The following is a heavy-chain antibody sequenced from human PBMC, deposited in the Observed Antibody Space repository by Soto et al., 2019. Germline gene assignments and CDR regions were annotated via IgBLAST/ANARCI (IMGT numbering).Heavy chain of an antibody. V-gene: IGHV1-8*01. Sequence: QVPLVQSGAEVKKPGASVKVSCKASGYPFSSYDINWVRQATGQGLEWMGWMNPKSGNTGYAQKFQGRVTMTRPTSRNTAYLEVTSLRSEDTAVYYCARARGDGYCSGGSCYDGFDICGQGTMVT. CDR3: ARARGDGYCSGGSCYDGFDI. CDR1: GYPFSSYD. D-gene: IGHD2-15*01. CDR2: MNPKSGNT. J-gene: IGHJ3*02.